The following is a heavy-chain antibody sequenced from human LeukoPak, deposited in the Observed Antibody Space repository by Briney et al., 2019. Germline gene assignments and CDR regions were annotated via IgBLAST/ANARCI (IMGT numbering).Heavy chain of an antibody. Sequence: PSETPSLTCTVSGGSISSGSYYWSWIRQPAGKGLEWIGRIYTSGSTNYNPSLKSRVTISVDTSKNQFSLKLSSVTAADTAVYYCAREPYYGSGSYYFNWFDPWGQGTLVTVSS. CDR3: AREPYYGSGSYYFNWFDP. CDR1: GGSISSGSYY. V-gene: IGHV4-61*02. CDR2: IYTSGST. D-gene: IGHD3-10*01. J-gene: IGHJ5*02.